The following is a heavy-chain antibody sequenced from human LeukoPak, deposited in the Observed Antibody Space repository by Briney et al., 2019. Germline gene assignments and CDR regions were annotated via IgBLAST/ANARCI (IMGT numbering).Heavy chain of an antibody. CDR2: IYSGGST. J-gene: IGHJ4*02. V-gene: IGHV3-53*04. CDR1: GFTVSSNY. D-gene: IGHD3-10*01. CDR3: ARDNMGNPSSGSYFQGFDY. Sequence: PGGSLRLSCAASGFTVSSNYMSWVRRAPGKGLEWVSVIYSGGSTYYADSVKGRFTISRHNSKNTLYLQMNSLRAEDTAVYYCARDNMGNPSSGSYFQGFDYWGQGTLVTVSS.